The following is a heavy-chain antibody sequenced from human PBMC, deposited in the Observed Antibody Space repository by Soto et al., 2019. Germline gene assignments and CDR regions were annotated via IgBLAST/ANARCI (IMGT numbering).Heavy chain of an antibody. D-gene: IGHD1-26*01. CDR1: GYTFTSYA. Sequence: GASVKVSCKASGYTFTSYAMHWVRQAPGQRLEWMGWINAGNGNTKYSQKFQGRVTITRDTSASTAYMELSSLRSEDTAVYYCAREHPGAKYRSWFDPWGQGALVTVSS. J-gene: IGHJ5*02. CDR3: AREHPGAKYRSWFDP. V-gene: IGHV1-3*01. CDR2: INAGNGNT.